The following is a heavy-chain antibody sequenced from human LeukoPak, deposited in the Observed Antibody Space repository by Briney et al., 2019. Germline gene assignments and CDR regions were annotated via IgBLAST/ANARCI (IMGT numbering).Heavy chain of an antibody. CDR3: AREQYYDFWSGSWAY. J-gene: IGHJ4*02. D-gene: IGHD3-3*01. V-gene: IGHV1-18*01. CDR1: GYTFRNYG. Sequence: ASMKVFCKASGYTFRNYGISWVRQAPGQGLEWMGWIRTDNGNTDYAENFQGRVTMTTDTSTNTVYIPLRSLRSDDTAVYYCAREQYYDFWSGSWAYWGQGPLVTVSS. CDR2: IRTDNGNT.